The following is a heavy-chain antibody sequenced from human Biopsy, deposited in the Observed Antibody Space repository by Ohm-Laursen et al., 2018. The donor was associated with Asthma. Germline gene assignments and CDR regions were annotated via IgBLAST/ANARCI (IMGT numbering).Heavy chain of an antibody. CDR2: IHYSGST. D-gene: IGHD2-15*01. CDR3: AGFCSGGNCPDH. Sequence: SETLSLTWTVSGVSIRSYYWTRIRQPPGKGLEWIGNIHYSGSTYSNPSLKSRVTISVDTSKKQISLRLSSVIAADTAVYYCAGFCSGGNCPDHWGQGTLVTVSS. J-gene: IGHJ4*02. CDR1: GVSIRSYY. V-gene: IGHV4-59*01.